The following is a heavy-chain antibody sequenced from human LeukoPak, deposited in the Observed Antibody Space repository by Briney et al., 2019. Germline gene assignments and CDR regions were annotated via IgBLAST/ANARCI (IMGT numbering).Heavy chain of an antibody. CDR3: ARADYDILTGYYENEYYFDY. Sequence: SETLSLTCAVSGGSISSSNWWSWVRQPPGKGLEWIGYIYYSGSTNYNPSLKSRVTISVDTSKNQFSLKLSSVTAADTAVYYCARADYDILTGYYENEYYFDYWGQGTLVTVSS. J-gene: IGHJ4*02. D-gene: IGHD3-9*01. CDR2: IYYSGST. CDR1: GGSISSSNW. V-gene: IGHV4-4*02.